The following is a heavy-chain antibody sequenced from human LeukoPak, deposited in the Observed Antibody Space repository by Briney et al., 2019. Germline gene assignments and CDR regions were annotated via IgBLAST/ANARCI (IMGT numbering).Heavy chain of an antibody. CDR2: ISGSGGST. CDR1: GFTFSSYA. Sequence: GGSLRLSCAASGFTFSSYAMSWVRQAPGKWLESVSAISGSGGSTYYADSVKGRFTISRDNSKNTLYLQMNSLRAEDTAVYYCAKMEAWTTVTGSGVDYWGQGTLVTVSS. J-gene: IGHJ4*02. D-gene: IGHD4-17*01. V-gene: IGHV3-23*01. CDR3: AKMEAWTTVTGSGVDY.